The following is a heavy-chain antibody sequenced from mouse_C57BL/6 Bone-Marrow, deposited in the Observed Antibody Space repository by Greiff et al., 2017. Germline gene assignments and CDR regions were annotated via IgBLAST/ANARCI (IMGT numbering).Heavy chain of an antibody. CDR2: VYPYNGGT. Sequence: EVQLQQSGPVLVQPGPSVKISCKASGFTFTDSHMHWVTQSHGKSLEWLGLVYPYNGGTSYNQPFTGKATLTVDTSSSTAYMELNSRTSEDAAVYCCARTEAMDCWGEGTSVTVSS. J-gene: IGHJ4*01. V-gene: IGHV1-36*01. CDR1: GFTFTDSH. CDR3: ARTEAMDC.